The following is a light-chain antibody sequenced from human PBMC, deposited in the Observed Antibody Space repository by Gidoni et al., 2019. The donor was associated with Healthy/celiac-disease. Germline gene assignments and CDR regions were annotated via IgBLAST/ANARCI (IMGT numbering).Light chain of an antibody. Sequence: SSDLTQDPSVSVALGQTVRITCQGDSLRSYYASWYQQKPGQAPVLVIYGKNNRPSGIPDRFAGSSSGNTASLTITGAQAEDEADYYCSSRDSSGNPLFGGGTKLNVL. V-gene: IGLV3-19*01. CDR2: GKN. CDR3: SSRDSSGNPL. CDR1: SLRSYY. J-gene: IGLJ2*01.